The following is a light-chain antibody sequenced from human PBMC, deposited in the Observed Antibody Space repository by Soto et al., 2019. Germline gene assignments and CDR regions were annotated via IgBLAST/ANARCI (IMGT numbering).Light chain of an antibody. J-gene: IGLJ7*01. CDR3: TSYVGSNIWV. CDR1: SSDVGSYNR. V-gene: IGLV2-8*01. Sequence: QSALTQPPSVSGSPGQSVTISCTGTSSDVGSYNRVSWYQQPPGKAPKLMIYEVSKRPSGVPDRFSGSKSGNTASLTVSGLQAEDEADYYCTSYVGSNIWVFGGGTQLTVL. CDR2: EVS.